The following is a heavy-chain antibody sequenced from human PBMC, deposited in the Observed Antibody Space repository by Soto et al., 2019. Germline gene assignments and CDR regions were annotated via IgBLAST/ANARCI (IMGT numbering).Heavy chain of an antibody. V-gene: IGHV1-69*04. CDR2: IIPILGIA. CDR3: ARDHGYNSARIFDY. Sequence: SVKVSCKASGGTFSSYTISWVRQAPGQGLEWMGRIIPILGIANYAQKFQGRVTITADKSTSTAYMELSSLRSEDTAVYYCARDHGYNSARIFDYWGQGTLVTVSS. CDR1: GGTFSSYT. D-gene: IGHD5-12*01. J-gene: IGHJ4*02.